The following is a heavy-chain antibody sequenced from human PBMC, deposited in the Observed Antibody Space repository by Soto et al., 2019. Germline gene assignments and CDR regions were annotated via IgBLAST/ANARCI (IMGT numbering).Heavy chain of an antibody. V-gene: IGHV3-30*18. CDR1: GFTFSSYG. J-gene: IGHJ6*02. Sequence: PGGSLRLSCAASGFTFSSYGMHWVRQAPGKGLEWVAVISYDGSNKYYADSVKGRFTISRDNSKNTLYLQMNSLRAEDTAVYYCAKDFSRRGYSGYDWTYYYGMDVWGQGTTVTVSS. D-gene: IGHD5-12*01. CDR2: ISYDGSNK. CDR3: AKDFSRRGYSGYDWTYYYGMDV.